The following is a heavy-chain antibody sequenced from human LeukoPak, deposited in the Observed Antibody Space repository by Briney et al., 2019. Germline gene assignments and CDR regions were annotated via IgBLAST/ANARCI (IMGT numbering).Heavy chain of an antibody. J-gene: IGHJ4*02. CDR3: ARGRVVVTAPADY. V-gene: IGHV3-30-3*01. CDR2: ISYDGSNK. D-gene: IGHD2-21*02. Sequence: GGSLRLSCAASGSTFSSYAMHWVRQAPGKGLEWVAVISYDGSNKYYADSVKGRFTISRGNSKNTLYLQMNSLRAEDTAVYYCARGRVVVTAPADYWGQGTLVTVSS. CDR1: GSTFSSYA.